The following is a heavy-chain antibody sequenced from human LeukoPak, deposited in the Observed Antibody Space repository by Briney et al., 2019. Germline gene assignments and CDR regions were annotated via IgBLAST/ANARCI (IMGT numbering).Heavy chain of an antibody. CDR2: IRSKAYGGTT. J-gene: IGHJ4*02. CDR3: TRDPVYSSSSGGDY. Sequence: PGGSLRLSCTASGFTFGDYAMSWVRQAPGKGLEWVGFIRSKAYGGTTEYAASVKGRFTISRDDSKSIAYLQMNSLKTEDTAVYYCTRDPVYSSSSGGDYWGQGTLVTVSS. V-gene: IGHV3-49*04. D-gene: IGHD6-6*01. CDR1: GFTFGDYA.